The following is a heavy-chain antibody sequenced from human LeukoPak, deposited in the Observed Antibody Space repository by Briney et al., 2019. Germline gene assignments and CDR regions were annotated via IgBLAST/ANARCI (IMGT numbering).Heavy chain of an antibody. Sequence: GGSLRLSCAASGFIFGSYGIHWVRQAPGKGLEWVAAVSYDGSNKYYADSVKGRFTISRDNSKNTVDLQMNSLRAEDTAVYYCTKYGDDDTPGLNWGQGTLVTVSS. D-gene: IGHD4-17*01. CDR3: TKYGDDDTPGLN. J-gene: IGHJ4*02. CDR2: VSYDGSNK. CDR1: GFIFGSYG. V-gene: IGHV3-30*18.